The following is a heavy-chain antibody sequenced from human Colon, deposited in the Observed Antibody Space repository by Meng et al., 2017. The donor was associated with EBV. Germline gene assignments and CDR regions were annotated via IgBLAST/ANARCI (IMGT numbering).Heavy chain of an antibody. V-gene: IGHV3-74*01. Sequence: EVQLVESGGALFQPGGSLRRSCAASGFTFSSYWMHWVRQVPGKGLVWVSRINEDGATTTYADSVKGRFTISRDNAKNTLYLQMNSLRAEDTAVYYCSRDLAGSDDYWGQGTLVTVSS. CDR2: INEDGATT. CDR1: GFTFSSYW. D-gene: IGHD1-14*01. J-gene: IGHJ4*02. CDR3: SRDLAGSDDY.